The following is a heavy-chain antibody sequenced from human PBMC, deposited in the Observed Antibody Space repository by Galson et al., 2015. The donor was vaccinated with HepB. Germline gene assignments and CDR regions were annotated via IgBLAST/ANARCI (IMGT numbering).Heavy chain of an antibody. Sequence: SLRLSCAASGFTFSSYSMNWVRQAPGKGLEWVSYISSSSSTIYYADSVKGRFTISRDNAKNSLYLQMNSLRDEDTAVYYCAREAKLAAAGTRVGMDVWGQGTTVTVSS. CDR2: ISSSSSTI. V-gene: IGHV3-48*02. D-gene: IGHD6-13*01. CDR3: AREAKLAAAGTRVGMDV. CDR1: GFTFSSYS. J-gene: IGHJ6*02.